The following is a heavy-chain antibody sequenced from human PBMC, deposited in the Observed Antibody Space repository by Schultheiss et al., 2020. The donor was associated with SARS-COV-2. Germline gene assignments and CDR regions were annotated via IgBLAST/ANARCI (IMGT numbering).Heavy chain of an antibody. J-gene: IGHJ4*02. D-gene: IGHD6-6*01. CDR1: GGSISSSNW. V-gene: IGHV4-4*02. CDR2: IYYSGST. CDR3: ARHLVEYSSSSGPDY. Sequence: SQNLSLTCAVSGGSISSSNWWSWVRQPPGKGLEWIGYIYYSGSTYYNPSLKSRVTISVDTSKNRFSLKLSSVTAADTAVYYCARHLVEYSSSSGPDYWGQGTLVTVSS.